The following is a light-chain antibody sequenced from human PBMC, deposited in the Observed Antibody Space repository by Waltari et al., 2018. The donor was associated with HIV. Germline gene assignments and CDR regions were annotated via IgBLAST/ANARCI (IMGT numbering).Light chain of an antibody. J-gene: IGKJ2*01. CDR3: MHAAQFPHT. V-gene: IGKV2-24*01. Sequence: DIVMTQTPLSSPVTLGQPASFSCRSSHSLVHRNGNTYLSWLQLRPGQPPRPLIFRVSNRFSGVPDRFSGSGAGTKSSLTISRVEADDVGLYDGMHAAQFPHTFGQGPRLEI. CDR1: HSLVHRNGNTY. CDR2: RVS.